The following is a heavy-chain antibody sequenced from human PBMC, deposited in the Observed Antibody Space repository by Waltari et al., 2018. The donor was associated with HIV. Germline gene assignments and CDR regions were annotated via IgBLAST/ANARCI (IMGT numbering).Heavy chain of an antibody. V-gene: IGHV4-31*03. CDR2: IDYTGNT. D-gene: IGHD2-15*01. CDR3: ARGRGLLYFDQ. CDR1: GGSISGAGFY. J-gene: IGHJ4*02. Sequence: QVLLQESGPGLVKPSQTLSLTCSVSGGSISGAGFYWSWIRQHPVKGLEWIGHIDYTGNTFYNPSLKTRISTSLDTSKNHFSLNLTSVTVADTAVYYCARGRGLLYFDQWGQGTLVTVSS.